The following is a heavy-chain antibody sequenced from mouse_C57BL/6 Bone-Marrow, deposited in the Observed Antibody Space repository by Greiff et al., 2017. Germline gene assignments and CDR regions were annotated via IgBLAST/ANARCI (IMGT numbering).Heavy chain of an antibody. CDR3: ARLGTGDY. CDR2: ISSGSSTI. V-gene: IGHV5-17*01. Sequence: EVKLVESGGGLVKPGGSLKLSCAASGFTFSDYGMHWVRQAPEKGLEWVAYISSGSSTIYYADTVKGRFTISRGNAKNTLFLQMTSLRSEDTAMYYCARLGTGDYWGQGTTLTVSS. J-gene: IGHJ2*01. CDR1: GFTFSDYG. D-gene: IGHD3-3*01.